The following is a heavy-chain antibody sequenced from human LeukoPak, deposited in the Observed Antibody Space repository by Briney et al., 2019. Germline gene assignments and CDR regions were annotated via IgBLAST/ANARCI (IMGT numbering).Heavy chain of an antibody. J-gene: IGHJ6*02. D-gene: IGHD2-2*02. V-gene: IGHV3-23*01. CDR2: ISGTGGNT. CDR1: GFTFSSYA. Sequence: GGSLRLSCAASGFTFSSYAMSWVRQAPGKGLEWVSAISGTGGNTYYADSVKGRFTISRDNSKNTLYLQVNSLRAEDTAVYYCGKARESSSSTSCYRNGMDVWGQGTTVTVSS. CDR3: GKARESSSSTSCYRNGMDV.